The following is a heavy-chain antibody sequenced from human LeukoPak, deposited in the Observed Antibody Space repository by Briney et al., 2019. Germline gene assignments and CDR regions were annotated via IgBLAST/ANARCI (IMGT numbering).Heavy chain of an antibody. CDR3: AREYGSGSYYNGYIDY. CDR1: GHSISGYY. V-gene: IGHV4-59*01. Sequence: SETLSLTCTVSGHSISGYYWSWIRQPPGKGLEWIGYIYYSGSTNYNPSLKSRVTISVDTSKNQFSLKLSSVTAADTAVYYCAREYGSGSYYNGYIDYWGQGTLVTVSS. D-gene: IGHD3-10*01. J-gene: IGHJ4*02. CDR2: IYYSGST.